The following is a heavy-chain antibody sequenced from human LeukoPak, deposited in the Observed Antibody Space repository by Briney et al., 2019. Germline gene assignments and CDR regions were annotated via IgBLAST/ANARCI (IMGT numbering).Heavy chain of an antibody. V-gene: IGHV3-74*01. CDR2: VNGDGSSK. CDR1: GFTFSTYW. Sequence: GGSLRLSCTASGFTFSTYWMHWVRQAPGKGLVWVSRVNGDGSSKVYADSVKGRFTISRDNAKNTLYLQMNSLRADDTAVYYCARDISPAHFWGQGTLVTVSS. J-gene: IGHJ4*02. D-gene: IGHD2/OR15-2a*01. CDR3: ARDISPAHF.